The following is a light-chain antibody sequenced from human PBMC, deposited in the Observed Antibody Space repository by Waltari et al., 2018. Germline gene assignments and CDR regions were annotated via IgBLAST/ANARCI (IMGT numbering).Light chain of an antibody. CDR2: GND. Sequence: QSVLTPPPSVSAVPGQKVTISCPGSTPNIGNYYVSWYQQFPGAAPKVLIYGNDKRATGIPDRFSGSKSGTSATLDITGLQTGDEADYYCGTWDNTLSAVFGGGTKVTVL. CDR3: GTWDNTLSAV. CDR1: TPNIGNYY. V-gene: IGLV1-51*02. J-gene: IGLJ2*01.